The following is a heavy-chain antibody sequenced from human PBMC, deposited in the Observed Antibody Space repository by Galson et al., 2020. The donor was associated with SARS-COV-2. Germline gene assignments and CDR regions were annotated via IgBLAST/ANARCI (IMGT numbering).Heavy chain of an antibody. V-gene: IGHV4-39*07. CDR3: ARAQYQLLRTYYYYMDV. Sequence: SETLSLTCTVSGGSISSSSYYWGWIRQPPGKGLEWIGSIYYSGSTYYNPSLKSRVTISVDTSKNQFSLKLSSVTAADTAVYYCARAQYQLLRTYYYYMDVWGKGTTVTVSS. CDR1: GGSISSSSYY. D-gene: IGHD2-2*01. J-gene: IGHJ6*03. CDR2: IYYSGST.